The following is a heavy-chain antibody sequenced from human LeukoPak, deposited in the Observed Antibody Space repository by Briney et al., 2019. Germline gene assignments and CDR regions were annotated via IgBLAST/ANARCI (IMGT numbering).Heavy chain of an antibody. D-gene: IGHD6-13*01. V-gene: IGHV1-18*01. J-gene: IGHJ6*03. CDR2: ISAYNGNT. Sequence: ASVKVSCKASGYTFTSYGISWVRQAPGQGLEWMGWISAYNGNTNYAQKLQGRVTMTTDTSTSTAYMELRSLRSDDTAVYYCAREAAAGNYYYYYMDVCGKGTTVTVSS. CDR1: GYTFTSYG. CDR3: AREAAAGNYYYYYMDV.